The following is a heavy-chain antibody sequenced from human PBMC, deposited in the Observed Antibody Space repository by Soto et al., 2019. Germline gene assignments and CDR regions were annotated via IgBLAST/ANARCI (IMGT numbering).Heavy chain of an antibody. CDR2: INPKRGGT. Sequence: ASVKVSCKASGYTFTGYYMHWVRQAPGQGLEWMGWINPKRGGTNYGQKVQGWGTMTRDTSISTAYMEVSRLRSDDTAMYYCARQGATGDFDYWGQGTLVTVSS. CDR3: ARQGATGDFDY. D-gene: IGHD4-17*01. V-gene: IGHV1-2*04. J-gene: IGHJ4*02. CDR1: GYTFTGYY.